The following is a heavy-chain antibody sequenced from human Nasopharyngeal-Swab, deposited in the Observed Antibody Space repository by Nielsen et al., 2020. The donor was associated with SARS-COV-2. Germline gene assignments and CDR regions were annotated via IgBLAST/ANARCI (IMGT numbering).Heavy chain of an antibody. J-gene: IGHJ4*02. V-gene: IGHV3-33*01. D-gene: IGHD3-22*01. CDR3: ARPYDSSGYYYRLDY. Sequence: GGSLRLSCAASGFTFSTYGMHWVRQAPGKGLEWVSVIWYDGSNKYYADSVKGRFTISRDNSKNTLYLQMSSLRAEDTAVYYCARPYDSSGYYYRLDYWGQGTLATVSS. CDR1: GFTFSTYG. CDR2: IWYDGSNK.